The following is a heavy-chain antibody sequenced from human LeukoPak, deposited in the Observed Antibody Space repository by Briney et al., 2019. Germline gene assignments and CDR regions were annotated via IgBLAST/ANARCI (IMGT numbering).Heavy chain of an antibody. CDR1: GFTFSTFA. D-gene: IGHD3-22*01. V-gene: IGHV3-21*01. Sequence: GGSLRLSCAASGFTFSTFAMIWVRQPPGKGLEWVSSIFPSGGEIHYADSVKGRFTISRDNAKNTLYLQMSSLRAEDTAVYYCARDPRGPTGYDSSGRDSFDYWGQGTLVTVSS. CDR3: ARDPRGPTGYDSSGRDSFDY. J-gene: IGHJ4*02. CDR2: IFPSGGEI.